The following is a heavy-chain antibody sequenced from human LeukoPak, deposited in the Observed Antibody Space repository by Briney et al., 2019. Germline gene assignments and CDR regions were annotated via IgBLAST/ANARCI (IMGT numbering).Heavy chain of an antibody. CDR3: AKDRHDSGYDGGCIFDY. Sequence: GGSLRLSCAASGFTFSTYAMSWGRQAPGKGLEWVSAISDSGGTTYYADSVKGRFTISRDNSKNTLYLQMNSLRAEDTAVYYCAKDRHDSGYDGGCIFDYWGQGTLVTVSS. D-gene: IGHD5-12*01. V-gene: IGHV3-23*01. CDR2: ISDSGGTT. CDR1: GFTFSTYA. J-gene: IGHJ4*02.